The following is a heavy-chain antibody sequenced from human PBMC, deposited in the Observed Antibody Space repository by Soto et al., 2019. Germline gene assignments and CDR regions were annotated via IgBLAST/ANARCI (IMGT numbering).Heavy chain of an antibody. J-gene: IGHJ4*02. D-gene: IGHD3-3*01. V-gene: IGHV3-7*01. CDR3: ARDYSDFWSGYYMGVFDY. CDR2: IKQDGSEK. CDR1: GFTFSSYW. Sequence: GGSLRLSCAASGFTFSSYWMSWVRQAPGKGLEWVANIKQDGSEKYYVDSVKGRFTISRDNAKNSLYLQMNSLRAEDTAVYYCARDYSDFWSGYYMGVFDYWGQGTLVTVSS.